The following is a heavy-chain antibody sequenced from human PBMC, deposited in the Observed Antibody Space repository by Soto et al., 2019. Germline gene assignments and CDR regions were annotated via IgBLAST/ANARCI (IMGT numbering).Heavy chain of an antibody. J-gene: IGHJ6*02. Sequence: GGSLRLSCAASGFTFSSYSMNWVRQAPGKGLEWASSISSSSSYIYYADSVKGRFTISRDNAKNSLYLQMNSLRAEDTAVYYCARRGTEYSSSDWGYYYYGMDVWGQGTTVTVSS. D-gene: IGHD6-6*01. CDR2: ISSSSSYI. CDR1: GFTFSSYS. V-gene: IGHV3-21*01. CDR3: ARRGTEYSSSDWGYYYYGMDV.